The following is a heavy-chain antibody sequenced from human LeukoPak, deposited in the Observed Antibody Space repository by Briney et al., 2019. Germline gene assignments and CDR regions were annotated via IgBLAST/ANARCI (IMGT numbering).Heavy chain of an antibody. CDR3: ARGVQLERFDY. J-gene: IGHJ4*02. Sequence: SEALSLTCTVSGGSISSYYWSWIRQPPGKGLEWIGYIYYSGSTNYNPSLKSRVTISVDTSKNQFSLKLSSVTAADTAVYYCARGVQLERFDYWGQGTLVTVSS. CDR2: IYYSGST. V-gene: IGHV4-59*01. CDR1: GGSISSYY. D-gene: IGHD1-1*01.